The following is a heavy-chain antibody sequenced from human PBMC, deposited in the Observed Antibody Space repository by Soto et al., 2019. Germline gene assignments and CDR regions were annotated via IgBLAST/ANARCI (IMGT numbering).Heavy chain of an antibody. CDR1: GGTFSSYA. CDR3: AREGRAYYYDSSGYSFGY. V-gene: IGHV1-69*01. D-gene: IGHD3-22*01. J-gene: IGHJ4*02. Sequence: QVQLVQSGAEVKKPGSSVKVSCKASGGTFSSYAISWVRQAPGQGLEWMGGIIPIFGTANYAQKFQGRVTITADESTNTAYMELSSLRSEDTAVYYCAREGRAYYYDSSGYSFGYWGQGTLVTVSS. CDR2: IIPIFGTA.